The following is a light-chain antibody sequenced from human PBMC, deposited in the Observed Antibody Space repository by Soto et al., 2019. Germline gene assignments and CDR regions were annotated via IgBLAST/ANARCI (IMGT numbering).Light chain of an antibody. CDR3: QQRSSWPPWT. V-gene: IGKV3-11*01. CDR2: GAS. CDR1: QSVGSY. Sequence: DIVLTQSPVTLSLSPGDRATLSCRASQSVGSYLAWFQQKPGQAPRLLIHGASNRATGIPARFSGSGSGTDFTLTISSLEPEDFAVYYCQQRSSWPPWTFGQGTKVEIK. J-gene: IGKJ1*01.